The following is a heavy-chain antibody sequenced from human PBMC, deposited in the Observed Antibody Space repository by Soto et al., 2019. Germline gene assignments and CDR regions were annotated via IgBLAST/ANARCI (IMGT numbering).Heavy chain of an antibody. CDR1: GFTFSSYS. Sequence: EVQLEDSGGGVVKPGGSLRLSCAASGFTFSSYSMNWFRQAPGKGLEWVSSISSSSSYIYYPDSVKGRFTISRDNAKNSLYLQMNSLRAEDTAVYYCARARGSDGFDIWGQGTMVTVSS. J-gene: IGHJ3*02. CDR2: ISSSSSYI. CDR3: ARARGSDGFDI. V-gene: IGHV3-21*01.